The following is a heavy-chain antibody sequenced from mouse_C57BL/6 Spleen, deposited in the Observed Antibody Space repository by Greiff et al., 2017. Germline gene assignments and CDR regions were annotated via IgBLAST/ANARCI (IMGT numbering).Heavy chain of an antibody. D-gene: IGHD3-2*02. CDR3: ARGSSGRGFAY. Sequence: EVKLMESGPGMVKPSQSLSLTCTVTGYSITSGYDWHWIRHFPGNKLEWMGYISYSGSTNYNPSLKSRISITHDTSKNHFFLKLNSVTTEDTATYYCARGSSGRGFAYWGQGTLVTVSA. V-gene: IGHV3-1*01. CDR1: GYSITSGYD. J-gene: IGHJ3*01. CDR2: ISYSGST.